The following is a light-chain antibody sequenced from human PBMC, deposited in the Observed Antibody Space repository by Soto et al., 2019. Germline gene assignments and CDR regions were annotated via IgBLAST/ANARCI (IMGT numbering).Light chain of an antibody. CDR1: QSVSSN. J-gene: IGKJ3*01. Sequence: EIVMTQSPATLSVSPGERATLSCRASQSVSSNLAWYQQKPGQAPRLLIYGASSRATGISGRFSGSGSGTEFTLTISSLQSEDFAVYYCQQYNNWPRAFGPGTKVDIK. CDR2: GAS. V-gene: IGKV3-15*01. CDR3: QQYNNWPRA.